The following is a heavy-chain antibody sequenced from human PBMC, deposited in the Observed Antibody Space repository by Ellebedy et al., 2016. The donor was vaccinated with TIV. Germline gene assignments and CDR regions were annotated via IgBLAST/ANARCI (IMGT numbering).Heavy chain of an antibody. CDR1: GFTFSNYG. CDR2: ISSSGSYI. D-gene: IGHD5-12*01. J-gene: IGHJ4*02. Sequence: PGGSLRLSCAASGFTFSNYGMNWVRQAPGKGLEWVSSISSSGSYIFYADSLRGRFTISRDNAKNSVYLQMNSLRAEDTAVYYCAREVVATTNYFDYWGQGTLVTVSS. CDR3: AREVVATTNYFDY. V-gene: IGHV3-21*01.